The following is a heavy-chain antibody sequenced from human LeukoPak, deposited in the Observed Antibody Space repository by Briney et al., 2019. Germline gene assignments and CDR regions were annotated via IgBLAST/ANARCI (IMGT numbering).Heavy chain of an antibody. D-gene: IGHD3-10*01. Sequence: PGGSLRLSCAASGFTFSSYGMHWVRQAPGKGLEWVGRIKSKTDGGTTDYAAPVKGRSTISRDDSKNTLYLQMNSLKTEDTAVYYCTTPGMPYGHYWGQGTLVTVSS. J-gene: IGHJ4*02. CDR2: IKSKTDGGTT. V-gene: IGHV3-15*01. CDR1: GFTFSSYG. CDR3: TTPGMPYGHY.